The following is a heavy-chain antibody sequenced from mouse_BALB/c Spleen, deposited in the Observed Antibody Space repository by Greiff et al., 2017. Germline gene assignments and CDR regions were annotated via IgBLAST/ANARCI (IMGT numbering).Heavy chain of an antibody. D-gene: IGHD2-1*01. J-gene: IGHJ2*01. CDR3: ARSKYGNAGDYFDY. Sequence: EVQRVESGPELVKPGASMKISCKASGYSFTGYTMNWVKQSHGKNLEWIGLINPYNGGTSYNQKFKGKATLTVDKSSSTAYMELLSLTSEDSAVYYCARSKYGNAGDYFDYWGQGTTLTVSS. CDR1: GYSFTGYT. V-gene: IGHV1-18*01. CDR2: INPYNGGT.